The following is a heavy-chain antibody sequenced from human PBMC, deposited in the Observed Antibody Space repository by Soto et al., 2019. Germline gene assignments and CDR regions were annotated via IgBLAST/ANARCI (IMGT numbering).Heavy chain of an antibody. V-gene: IGHV1-58*01. D-gene: IGHD1-26*01. CDR2: IVVGSGNT. CDR1: GFTFTSSA. Sequence: GASVKVSCKASGFTFTSSAVQWVRQARGQRLEWIGWIVVGSGNTNYAQKFQERVTITRDMSTSTAYMELSSLRSEDTAVYYCAAEPRWKLLPNWFDPWGQGTLVTVSS. J-gene: IGHJ5*02. CDR3: AAEPRWKLLPNWFDP.